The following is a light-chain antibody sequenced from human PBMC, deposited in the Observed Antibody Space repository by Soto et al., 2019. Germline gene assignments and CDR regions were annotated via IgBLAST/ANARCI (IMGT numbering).Light chain of an antibody. V-gene: IGKV3-15*01. CDR2: GAS. CDR1: QSVSSN. J-gene: IGKJ1*01. Sequence: ERVMMQSPATLSVSPGEIATLSCRASQSVSSNLAWYQHKPGQAPMLLIYGASTRATGIPARFSGRGSGTEFTLTTSSLKTEDFAVDDCKQYNNWPRTFGQGTKVEIK. CDR3: KQYNNWPRT.